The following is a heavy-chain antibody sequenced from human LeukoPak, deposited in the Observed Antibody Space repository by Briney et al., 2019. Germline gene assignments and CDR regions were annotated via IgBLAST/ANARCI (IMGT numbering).Heavy chain of an antibody. Sequence: GGSLRLSCATSGFTFSSYAMSWVRQAPGKGLEWVSGIGASSGSTYYADSVKGRFTISRDNSKNTLYLQMNSLRTEDTAVYYCAKGKRLLDYWGQGTLVTVSS. J-gene: IGHJ4*02. V-gene: IGHV3-23*01. D-gene: IGHD6-25*01. CDR2: IGASSGST. CDR3: AKGKRLLDY. CDR1: GFTFSSYA.